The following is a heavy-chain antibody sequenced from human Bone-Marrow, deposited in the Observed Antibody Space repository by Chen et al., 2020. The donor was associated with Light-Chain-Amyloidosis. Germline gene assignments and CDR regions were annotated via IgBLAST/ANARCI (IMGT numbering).Heavy chain of an antibody. J-gene: IGHJ4*02. CDR3: ARRRDGYNFDY. V-gene: IGHV5-51*01. CDR2: IYPDDPEA. Sequence: EVQLEQSGPEVKKPGESLKISCKGSGYTFPNYWIGWVRQMPGKGLEWMGGIYPDDPEARYSPSLEGQVTISADKSITTAYLQWRSLKASDTAMYYCARRRDGYNFDYWGQGTLVTVSS. CDR1: GYTFPNYW. D-gene: IGHD5-12*01.